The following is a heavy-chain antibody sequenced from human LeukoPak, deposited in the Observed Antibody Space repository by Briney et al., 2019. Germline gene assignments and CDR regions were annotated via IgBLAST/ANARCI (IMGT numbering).Heavy chain of an antibody. J-gene: IGHJ4*02. CDR2: VSAWNGKT. CDR3: ARDGLTYCGGDCYAYYFDY. D-gene: IGHD2-21*02. CDR1: GYTFADYG. Sequence: ASVKVSCKASGYTFADYGLNWVRQAPGHGLEWMGWVSAWNGKTNYAQNLQGRVTMTTDTSTSTAYMELRSLRSDDTAVYYCARDGLTYCGGDCYAYYFDYWGQGTLVTVSS. V-gene: IGHV1-18*01.